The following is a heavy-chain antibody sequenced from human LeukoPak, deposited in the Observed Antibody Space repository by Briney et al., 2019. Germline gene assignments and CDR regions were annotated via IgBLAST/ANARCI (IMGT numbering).Heavy chain of an antibody. CDR1: GYSFTNYW. J-gene: IGHJ4*02. D-gene: IGHD5-12*01. CDR3: ARLVRYSGYDPFDY. CDR2: FYPGDSDS. Sequence: GESLKISCKASGYSFTNYWIGWVRQMPGKDLEWMGIFYPGDSDSRYSPSFQGQVTISVDKSINTAYLQWGSLKASDTAIYYCARLVRYSGYDPFDYWGQGTLVTVSS. V-gene: IGHV5-51*01.